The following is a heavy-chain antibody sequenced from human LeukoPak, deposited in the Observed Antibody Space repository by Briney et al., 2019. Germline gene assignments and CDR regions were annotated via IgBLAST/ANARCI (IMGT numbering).Heavy chain of an antibody. CDR1: GFIFLSYA. D-gene: IGHD3-10*01. Sequence: GGSLRLSCAASGFIFLSYAISWLRQAPGKGLDGVSASSSSGGNPYYADSVKGRFTSARDNSKNTLYLQRICQRADETAVYCCGKGQYYGSGRGYYYYYGMDVWGQGTTVTVSS. V-gene: IGHV3-23*01. J-gene: IGHJ6*02. CDR3: GKGQYYGSGRGYYYYYGMDV. CDR2: SSSSGGNP.